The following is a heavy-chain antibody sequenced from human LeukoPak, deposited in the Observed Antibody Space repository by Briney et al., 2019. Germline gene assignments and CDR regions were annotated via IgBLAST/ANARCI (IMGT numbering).Heavy chain of an antibody. D-gene: IGHD2-21*02. V-gene: IGHV3-21*01. CDR2: ISSSSNDI. Sequence: GRSLRLSCAASGFNFSSYGMHWVRQAPGKGLEWVSIISSSSNDIHYADSVKGRFTISRDNTKNSVYLQMNSLRDEDTAVYYCARGATADTRHLDYWGQGTLVTVSS. CDR1: GFNFSSYG. J-gene: IGHJ4*02. CDR3: ARGATADTRHLDY.